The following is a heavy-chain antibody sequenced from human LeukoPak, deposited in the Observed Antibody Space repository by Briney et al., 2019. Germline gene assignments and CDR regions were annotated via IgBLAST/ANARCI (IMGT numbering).Heavy chain of an antibody. CDR1: GFTFTSFW. Sequence: GGSLRLSCAASGFTFTSFWMTWVRQSPGKGLEWVANINRDGTKTTYVDSVKGRFTISRDNAKNSLFLHMSSLRAEDMAVYYCAIAPAAADSSWGQGTLVAVSS. D-gene: IGHD6-13*01. CDR3: AIAPAAADSS. V-gene: IGHV3-7*01. CDR2: INRDGTKT. J-gene: IGHJ5*02.